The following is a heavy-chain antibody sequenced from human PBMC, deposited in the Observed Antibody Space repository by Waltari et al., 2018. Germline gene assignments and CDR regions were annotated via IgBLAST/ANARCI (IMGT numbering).Heavy chain of an antibody. D-gene: IGHD3-10*01. J-gene: IGHJ4*02. Sequence: QITLKESGPTLVKPTQTLTLTCTFSGFSLSTSGVGVGWIRQPPGKALEWLALIYWNDDKRYSPSLKGRLTITKDTSKNQVVLTMTNMDPVDTATYYCAHRPDYYGSGSFDTYYFDYWGQGTLVTVSS. CDR2: IYWNDDK. CDR1: GFSLSTSGVG. V-gene: IGHV2-5*01. CDR3: AHRPDYYGSGSFDTYYFDY.